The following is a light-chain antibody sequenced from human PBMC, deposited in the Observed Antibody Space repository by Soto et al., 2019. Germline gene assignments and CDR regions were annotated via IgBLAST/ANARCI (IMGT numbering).Light chain of an antibody. Sequence: EIVLTQSPATLSLSPWERATLSCRASQSVSSYLAWYQQKPGQAPRLLIHGASNRATGIPDRFSGSGSGTDVTLTIGRLEPEDFAVYYCQQYLITPWTFGQGTKVDIK. J-gene: IGKJ1*01. CDR2: GAS. CDR3: QQYLITPWT. CDR1: QSVSSY. V-gene: IGKV3-11*01.